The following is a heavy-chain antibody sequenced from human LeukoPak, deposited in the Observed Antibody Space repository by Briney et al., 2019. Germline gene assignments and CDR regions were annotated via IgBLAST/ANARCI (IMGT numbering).Heavy chain of an antibody. D-gene: IGHD6-19*01. CDR2: INHSGST. V-gene: IGHV4-39*07. Sequence: SETLSLTCTVSGGSISSSSYYWSWIRQPPGKGLEWIGEINHSGSTNYNPSLKSRVTISVDTSKNQFSLKLSSVTAADTAVYYCARDSGYSSGWYRASPSLRAFDIWGQGTMVTVSS. CDR3: ARDSGYSSGWYRASPSLRAFDI. J-gene: IGHJ3*02. CDR1: GGSISSSSYY.